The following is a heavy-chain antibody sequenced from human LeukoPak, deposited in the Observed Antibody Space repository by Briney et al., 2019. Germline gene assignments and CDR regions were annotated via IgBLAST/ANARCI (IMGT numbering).Heavy chain of an antibody. CDR2: ISYDGSNK. V-gene: IGHV3-30-3*01. Sequence: GGSLRLSCAASGFTFSSYAMHWVRQAPGKGLEWVAVISYDGSNKYYADSVKGRFTISGDNSKNTLYLQMNSLRAEDTAVYYCARAVGYCSGGSCYALGYWGQGTLVTVSS. J-gene: IGHJ4*02. CDR1: GFTFSSYA. CDR3: ARAVGYCSGGSCYALGY. D-gene: IGHD2-15*01.